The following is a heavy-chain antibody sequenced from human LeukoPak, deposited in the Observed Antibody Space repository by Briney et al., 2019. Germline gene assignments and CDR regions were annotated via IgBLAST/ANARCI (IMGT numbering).Heavy chain of an antibody. CDR1: GGSLSSYY. CDR2: IYYSGST. V-gene: IGHV4-30-4*01. Sequence: SETLSLTCTVSGGSLSSYYWSWIRQPPGKGLEWIGYIYYSGSTYYNPSLKSRVTISVDTSKNQFSLKLSSVTAADTAVYYCARDLGGSGSYDYWGQGTLVTVSS. CDR3: ARDLGGSGSYDY. D-gene: IGHD3-10*01. J-gene: IGHJ4*02.